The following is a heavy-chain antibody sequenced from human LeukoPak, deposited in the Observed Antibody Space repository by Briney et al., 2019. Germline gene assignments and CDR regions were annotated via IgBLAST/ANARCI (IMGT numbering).Heavy chain of an antibody. CDR3: ARDLAAIGKGVDY. Sequence: SETLSLTCAVSGGSISSSNWWSWVRQPPGKGLEWIGEIYHSGSTNYNPSLESRVTISLDTSKNQFSLRLTSVTAADTAVYYCARDLAAIGKGVDYWGQGSLVTVSS. CDR2: IYHSGST. CDR1: GGSISSSNW. D-gene: IGHD6-13*01. J-gene: IGHJ4*02. V-gene: IGHV4-4*02.